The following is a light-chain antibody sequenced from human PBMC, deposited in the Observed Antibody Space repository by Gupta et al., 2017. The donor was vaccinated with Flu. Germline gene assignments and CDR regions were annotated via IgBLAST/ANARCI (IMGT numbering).Light chain of an antibody. J-gene: IGLJ3*02. CDR1: SSDVGGYNY. CDR3: SSYTSSSTLGV. V-gene: IGLV2-14*01. Sequence: QSALTQPASLSGSPGQSITLSCPGTSSDVGGYNYVSWYQQHPGKAPKLMIYEVSNRPSGVSNRFSGSKSGNTASLTISGLQAEDEADYYCSSYTSSSTLGVFGGGTKLTVL. CDR2: EVS.